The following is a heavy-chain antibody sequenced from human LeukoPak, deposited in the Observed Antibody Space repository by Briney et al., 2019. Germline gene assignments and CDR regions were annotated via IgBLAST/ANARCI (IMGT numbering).Heavy chain of an antibody. CDR2: INPNSGGT. J-gene: IGHJ4*02. V-gene: IGHV1-2*02. Sequence: VASVKVSCKASGYTFAAYYMYWVRQAPGQGLEWMGWINPNSGGTNYAQKFQGRVTMTRDTSISTAYMELSRLRSDDTAVYYCARDPPSGRFEGVAARYYFDYWGQGTLVTVSS. CDR1: GYTFAAYY. D-gene: IGHD3-10*01. CDR3: ARDPPSGRFEGVAARYYFDY.